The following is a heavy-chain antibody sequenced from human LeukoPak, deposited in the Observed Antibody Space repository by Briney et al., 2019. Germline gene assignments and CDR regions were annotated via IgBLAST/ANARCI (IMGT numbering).Heavy chain of an antibody. Sequence: ASVTVSCKASGGTFSSYAISWVRQAPGQGLEWMGGIIPIVGTANYAQKLEGRVTITADKSTSTAYMELSSLRSEDTAVYYCARDEAARFRFDPWGQGTLVTVSS. CDR2: IIPIVGTA. D-gene: IGHD6-6*01. J-gene: IGHJ5*02. V-gene: IGHV1-69*06. CDR3: ARDEAARFRFDP. CDR1: GGTFSSYA.